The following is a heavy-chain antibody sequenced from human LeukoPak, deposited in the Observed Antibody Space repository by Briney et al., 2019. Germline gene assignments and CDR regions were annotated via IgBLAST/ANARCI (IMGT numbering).Heavy chain of an antibody. V-gene: IGHV3-21*01. Sequence: GGSLRLSCAASRFTFSNAWMSWVRQAPGKGLEWVSSISSSSSYIYYADSVKGRFTISRDNAKNSLYLQMNSLRAEDTAVYYCARDTPSDIWGQGTMVTVSS. J-gene: IGHJ3*02. CDR2: ISSSSSYI. CDR3: ARDTPSDI. CDR1: RFTFSNAW.